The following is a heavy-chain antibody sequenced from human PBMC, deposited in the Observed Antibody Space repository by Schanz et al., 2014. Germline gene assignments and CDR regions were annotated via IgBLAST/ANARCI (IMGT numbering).Heavy chain of an antibody. CDR1: GYTFTSYD. CDR3: ARGRTFDY. V-gene: IGHV1-8*01. J-gene: IGHJ4*02. CDR2: MNPNSGNP. Sequence: QVQLVQSGAEVKKPGASVKVSCKASGYTFTSYDINWVRQAPGQGLEWLGWMNPNSGNPGFAQKFRGRVTMTRNTSMSTAYIELRILTSEDTAVYYCARGRTFDYWGQGTLVTVSS.